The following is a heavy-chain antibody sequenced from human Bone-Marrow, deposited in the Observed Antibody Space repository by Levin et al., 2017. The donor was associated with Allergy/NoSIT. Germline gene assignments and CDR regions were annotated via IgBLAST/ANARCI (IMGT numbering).Heavy chain of an antibody. CDR2: IYNNGRA. V-gene: IGHV4-61*02. CDR1: GVSISTGNYF. D-gene: IGHD3-10*01. CDR3: AKFGWSGSGNYVDS. J-gene: IGHJ4*02. Sequence: PSETLSLTCSVSGVSISTGNYFWTWIRQPAGKGLEWIGRIYNNGRANYNPSFTSRTSISVDTSKNQFSLNLSSVTAADTAVYYCAKFGWSGSGNYVDSWGQGTLVTVSS.